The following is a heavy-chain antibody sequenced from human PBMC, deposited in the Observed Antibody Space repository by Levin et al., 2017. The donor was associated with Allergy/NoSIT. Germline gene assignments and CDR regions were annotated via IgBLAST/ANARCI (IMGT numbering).Heavy chain of an antibody. CDR1: GFTFRSLW. V-gene: IGHV3-7*01. Sequence: GGSLRLSCAASGFTFRSLWMSWVRQVPEKGLEWVAMIKQDGSEKKYADSVKGRFTISRDNIQDSLYLQMNSLRVEDTAVYYCARDSDWSLDYWGRGTLVTVSS. J-gene: IGHJ4*02. CDR2: IKQDGSEK. D-gene: IGHD3-9*01. CDR3: ARDSDWSLDY.